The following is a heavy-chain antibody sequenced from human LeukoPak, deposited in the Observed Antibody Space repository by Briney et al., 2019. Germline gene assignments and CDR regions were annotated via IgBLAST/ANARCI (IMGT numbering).Heavy chain of an antibody. V-gene: IGHV3-23*01. D-gene: IGHD3-16*02. CDR3: AKDAGLGELSSPVDY. CDR1: GFTFSSSA. J-gene: IGHJ4*02. CDR2: ISGSGSGGST. Sequence: GGSLRLSCAASGFTFSSSAMSWVRQAPGKGLEWVSNISGSGSGGSTYYADSVKGRFTISRDNSKNTLYLQMNSLRAEDTAVYYCAKDAGLGELSSPVDYWGQGTLVTVSS.